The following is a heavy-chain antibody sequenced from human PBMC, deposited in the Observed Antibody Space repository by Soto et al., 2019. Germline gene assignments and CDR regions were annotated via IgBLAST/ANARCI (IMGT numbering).Heavy chain of an antibody. CDR1: GGSISSGGYY. V-gene: IGHV4-31*03. CDR2: IYYSGST. CDR3: ARVPGP. J-gene: IGHJ5*02. D-gene: IGHD2-2*01. Sequence: QVQLQESGPGLVKPSQTLSLTCTVSGGSISSGGYYWSWIRQHPGKGMEWIGYIYYSGSTYCNPSLTSRVTMSVDTSKTSFSPKLSSVTATDPAVTFCARVPGPWGQGTLVTVSS.